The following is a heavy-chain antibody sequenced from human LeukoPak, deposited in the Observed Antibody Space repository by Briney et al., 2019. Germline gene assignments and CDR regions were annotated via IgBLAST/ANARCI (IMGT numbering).Heavy chain of an antibody. CDR2: IYSGGNT. J-gene: IGHJ4*02. CDR3: AKDLRYCSGGSCYSDSFDY. CDR1: GLTVSSNC. Sequence: GGSLRLSCAASGLTVSSNCMSWVRQAPGKGLEWVSFIYSGGNTYYADSVKGRFTISRDNSKNTLYLQMNSLRAEDTAVYYCAKDLRYCSGGSCYSDSFDYWGQGTLVTVSS. D-gene: IGHD2-15*01. V-gene: IGHV3-53*01.